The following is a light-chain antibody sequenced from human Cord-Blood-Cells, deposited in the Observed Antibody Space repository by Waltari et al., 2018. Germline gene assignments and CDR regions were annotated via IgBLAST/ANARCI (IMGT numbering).Light chain of an antibody. J-gene: IGLJ3*02. CDR1: SSDVGGYNY. CDR2: VVS. CDR3: SSYTSSSTLV. V-gene: IGLV2-14*03. Sequence: QSALTQPPSVSGSPGQSFTISCTGTSSDVGGYNYVSWYQQHPGKAPNLMIYVVSNRPSGVSNRFTGSKSGNTASLTISELQAEDEADYYCSSYTSSSTLVFGGGTKLTVL.